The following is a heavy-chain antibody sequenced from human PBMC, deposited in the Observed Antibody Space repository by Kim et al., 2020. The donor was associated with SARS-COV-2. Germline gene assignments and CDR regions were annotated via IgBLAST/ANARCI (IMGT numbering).Heavy chain of an antibody. D-gene: IGHD1-1*01. V-gene: IGHV1-8*01. CDR3: AKTGTTRGPSIRGSAYYYYGMDV. CDR2: MNPNSGNT. CDR1: GYTFTSYD. Sequence: ASVKVSCKASGYTFTSYDINWVRQATGQGLEWMGWMNPNSGNTGYAQKFQGRVTMTRNTSISTAYMELSSLRSEDTAVYYCAKTGTTRGPSIRGSAYYYYGMDVWGQGTTVTVSS. J-gene: IGHJ6*02.